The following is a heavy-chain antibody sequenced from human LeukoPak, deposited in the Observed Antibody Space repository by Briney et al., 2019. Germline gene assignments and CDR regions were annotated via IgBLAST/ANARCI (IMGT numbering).Heavy chain of an antibody. Sequence: SETLSLTCTVSGGSISSSGYYWGWIRQPPGKGLEWIGSIYYSGSTYYNPSLKSRVTISVDTSKNQFSLKLSSVTAADTAVYYCARLRYYDSSGSPEFDYWGQGTLVTVSS. V-gene: IGHV4-39*01. J-gene: IGHJ4*02. CDR1: GGSISSSGYY. CDR2: IYYSGST. D-gene: IGHD3-22*01. CDR3: ARLRYYDSSGSPEFDY.